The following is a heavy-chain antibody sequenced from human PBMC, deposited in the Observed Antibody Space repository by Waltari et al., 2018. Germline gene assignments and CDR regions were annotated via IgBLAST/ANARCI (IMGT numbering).Heavy chain of an antibody. V-gene: IGHV4-4*02. CDR1: NW. D-gene: IGHD2-15*01. J-gene: IGHJ4*02. Sequence: NWWSGVGQSPQRVLEWIGQVLSTGKTNYSPSFASRVTMSLDASNNQFSLKVTSATAADTAVYYCARDRGRGLYLDVWGPGTLVTVSP. CDR2: VLSTGKT. CDR3: ARDRGRGLYLDV.